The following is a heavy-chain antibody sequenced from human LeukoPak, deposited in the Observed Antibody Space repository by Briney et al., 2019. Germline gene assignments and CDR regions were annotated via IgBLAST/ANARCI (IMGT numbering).Heavy chain of an antibody. J-gene: IGHJ3*02. CDR3: ARVYYDFWSGYYTNAFDI. V-gene: IGHV4-61*08. Sequence: SETLSLTCTVSGGSISSGDYYWSWIRQPAGKGLEWIGYVLYSGTTNYNPSLKSRVTISVDTSKNQFSLKLSSVTAADTAMYYCARVYYDFWSGYYTNAFDIWGQGTMVTVSS. D-gene: IGHD3-3*01. CDR2: VLYSGTT. CDR1: GGSISSGDYY.